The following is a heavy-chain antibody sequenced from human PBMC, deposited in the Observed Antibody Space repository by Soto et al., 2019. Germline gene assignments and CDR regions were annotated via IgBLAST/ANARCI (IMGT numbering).Heavy chain of an antibody. CDR3: ARHPVFTIFGVADYYYGMDV. Sequence: PGESLKISCKGSGYSFTSYWIGWVRQMPGKGLEWMGIIYPGDSDTRYSPSFQDQVTISADKSISTAYLQWSSLKASDTAMYYCARHPVFTIFGVADYYYGMDVWGQGTTVTVSS. CDR2: IYPGDSDT. CDR1: GYSFTSYW. J-gene: IGHJ6*02. D-gene: IGHD3-3*01. V-gene: IGHV5-51*01.